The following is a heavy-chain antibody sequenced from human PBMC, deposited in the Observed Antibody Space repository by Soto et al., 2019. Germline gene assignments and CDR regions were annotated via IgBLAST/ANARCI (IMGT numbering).Heavy chain of an antibody. CDR2: IFHSGST. Sequence: SETLSLTCYVSGYSIRNNYWWTWVRQPPGRGLEWIGEIFHSGSTNYNPPLKSRVNISLDKSKNRFSLILRSVTAADTAVYYCARGDFWSGLDYWGQGILVTVSS. CDR3: ARGDFWSGLDY. V-gene: IGHV4-4*02. CDR1: GYSIRNNYW. D-gene: IGHD3-3*01. J-gene: IGHJ4*02.